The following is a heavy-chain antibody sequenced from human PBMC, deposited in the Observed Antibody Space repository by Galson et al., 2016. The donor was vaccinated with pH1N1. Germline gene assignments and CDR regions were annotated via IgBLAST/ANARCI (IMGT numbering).Heavy chain of an antibody. J-gene: IGHJ4*02. CDR3: AKKIGSD. CDR1: GDSISHYY. Sequence: SETLSLTCSVSGDSISHYYWSWIRQSPGKGLEWIGYTYYNGNTHYNPSLKSRVAISVDASKKQFSLKLTSLTPADTAVYYCAKKIGSDWGQGTLVTVSS. V-gene: IGHV4-59*01. CDR2: TYYNGNT. D-gene: IGHD3-22*01.